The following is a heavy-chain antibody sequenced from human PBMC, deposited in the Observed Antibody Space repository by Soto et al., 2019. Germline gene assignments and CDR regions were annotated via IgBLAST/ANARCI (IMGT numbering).Heavy chain of an antibody. V-gene: IGHV1-69*13. CDR2: IIPTFGTA. CDR3: AREMDTTNGQFDY. J-gene: IGHJ4*02. CDR1: GGTFSSYA. D-gene: IGHD5-18*01. Sequence: SVKVSCKASGGTFSSYAISWVRQAPGQGLEWMGGIIPTFGTANYAQKFQGRVTITADESTSTAYMELSSLRSEDTAVYYCAREMDTTNGQFDYWGQGPLVNLSS.